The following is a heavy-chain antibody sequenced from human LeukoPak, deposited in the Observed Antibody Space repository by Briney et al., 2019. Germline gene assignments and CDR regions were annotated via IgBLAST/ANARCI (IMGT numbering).Heavy chain of an antibody. CDR3: ARIELDSSYYYYMDV. J-gene: IGHJ6*03. Sequence: GASVKASCKASGYTFTSYDINWVRQATGQGLEWMGWMNPNSGNTGYAQKFQGRVTITRNTSISTAYMELSSLRSEDTAVYYCARIELDSSYYYYMDVWGKGTTVTVSS. V-gene: IGHV1-8*03. D-gene: IGHD5-24*01. CDR1: GYTFTSYD. CDR2: MNPNSGNT.